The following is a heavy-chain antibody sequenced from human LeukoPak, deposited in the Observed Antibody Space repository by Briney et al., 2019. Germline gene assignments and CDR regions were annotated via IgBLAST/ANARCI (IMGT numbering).Heavy chain of an antibody. Sequence: PGGSLRLSCAASGFTFSSYGMSWVRQAPGKGLEWVSAISGSGGSTYYADSVKGRFTISRDNAKNSLYLQMNSLRAEDTAVYYCAKFGDYVRVKRGFDYWGQGTLVTVSS. D-gene: IGHD4-17*01. J-gene: IGHJ4*02. CDR2: ISGSGGST. CDR3: AKFGDYVRVKRGFDY. CDR1: GFTFSSYG. V-gene: IGHV3-23*01.